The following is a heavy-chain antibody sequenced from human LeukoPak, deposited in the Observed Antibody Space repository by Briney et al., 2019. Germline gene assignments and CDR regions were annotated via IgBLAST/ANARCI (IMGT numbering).Heavy chain of an antibody. Sequence: GASVKVSCKTSGYTFTSYGISWVRQAPGQGLEGMGWISAYNGNTNYAQKLQDRVTITTDTSTSTAYMELRSLRSDDTAVYYCARDLRDGYPGRFDYWGQGTPVTVSS. CDR3: ARDLRDGYPGRFDY. J-gene: IGHJ4*02. D-gene: IGHD5-24*01. CDR1: GYTFTSYG. V-gene: IGHV1-18*01. CDR2: ISAYNGNT.